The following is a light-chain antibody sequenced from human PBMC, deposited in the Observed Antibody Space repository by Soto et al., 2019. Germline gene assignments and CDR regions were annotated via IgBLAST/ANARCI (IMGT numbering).Light chain of an antibody. CDR3: QQRGNWPWT. CDR1: QSVSSY. V-gene: IGKV3-11*01. Sequence: EIVLTQSPATLSLSPGERATLSCRASQSVSSYLAWYQHKPGQAPMLLIYDASNRATGIPARFSGSGSGTDFTLTISSLEPEDFAVYYCQQRGNWPWTFGQGTKVEIK. J-gene: IGKJ1*01. CDR2: DAS.